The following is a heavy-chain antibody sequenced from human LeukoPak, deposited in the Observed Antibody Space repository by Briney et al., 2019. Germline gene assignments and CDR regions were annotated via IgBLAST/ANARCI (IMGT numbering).Heavy chain of an antibody. V-gene: IGHV4-39*07. Sequence: SETLSLTCTVSGGSISSSSYYWGWIRQPPGKGLEWIGSIYYSGSTYYNPSLKSRVTISVDTSKNQFSLKLSSVTAADTAVYYCASGLGYSSSWDTGEFDYWGQGTLVTVSS. D-gene: IGHD6-13*01. CDR1: GGSISSSSYY. J-gene: IGHJ4*02. CDR3: ASGLGYSSSWDTGEFDY. CDR2: IYYSGST.